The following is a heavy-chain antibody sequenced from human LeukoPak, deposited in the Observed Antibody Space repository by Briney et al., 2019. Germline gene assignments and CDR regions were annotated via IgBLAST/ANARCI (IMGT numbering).Heavy chain of an antibody. V-gene: IGHV5-51*01. Sequence: GESLKISCKGSGYSFTSYWIGWVRQMPGKGLEWMGIIYPGDSDTRYSPSFQGQVTISADKSISTAYLQWSSLKASDTAMYYCASGVSLQLEGLWYYGMDVWGQGTTVTVPS. CDR2: IYPGDSDT. CDR1: GYSFTSYW. D-gene: IGHD1-1*01. CDR3: ASGVSLQLEGLWYYGMDV. J-gene: IGHJ6*02.